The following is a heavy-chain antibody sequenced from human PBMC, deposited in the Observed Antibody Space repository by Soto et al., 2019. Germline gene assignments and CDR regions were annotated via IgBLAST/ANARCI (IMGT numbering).Heavy chain of an antibody. J-gene: IGHJ4*02. CDR2: IIPIFGTA. CDR1: GGTFSSYA. Sequence: GASVKVSCKASGGTFSSYAISWVRQAPGQGLEWMGGIIPIFGTANYAQKFQGRVTITADESTSTAYMELGSLRSEDTAVYYCARSKVARPHGDFDYWGQGTLVTVSS. D-gene: IGHD2-15*01. V-gene: IGHV1-69*13. CDR3: ARSKVARPHGDFDY.